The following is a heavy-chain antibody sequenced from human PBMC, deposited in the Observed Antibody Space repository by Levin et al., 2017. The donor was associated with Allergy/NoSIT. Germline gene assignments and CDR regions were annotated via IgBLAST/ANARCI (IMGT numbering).Heavy chain of an antibody. J-gene: IGHJ3*02. Sequence: SGPTLVKPTQTLTLTCTFSGFSLSTSAVGLAWIRQPPGKALEWLALIYWDDDKRYSPSLKSRLTITKDTSKNQVVLTMTNMDPVDTATYYCAHRRYGDHGDAFDSWGQGTMVTVSS. CDR3: AHRRYGDHGDAFDS. CDR1: GFSLSTSAVG. CDR2: IYWDDDK. D-gene: IGHD4-17*01. V-gene: IGHV2-5*02.